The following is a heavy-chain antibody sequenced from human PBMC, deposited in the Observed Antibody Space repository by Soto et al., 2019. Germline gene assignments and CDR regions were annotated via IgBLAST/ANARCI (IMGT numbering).Heavy chain of an antibody. CDR2: ISGSGGST. CDR3: AVSQLYYDILTGYLPDSYGMDV. V-gene: IGHV3-23*01. D-gene: IGHD3-9*01. J-gene: IGHJ6*02. CDR1: GFTFSSYA. Sequence: GGSLRLSCAASGFTFSSYAMSWVRQAPGKGLEWVSAISGSGGSTYYADSVKGRFTISRDNSRNTLYLQMNSLRAEATAVYYCAVSQLYYDILTGYLPDSYGMDVWGQGTTATSP.